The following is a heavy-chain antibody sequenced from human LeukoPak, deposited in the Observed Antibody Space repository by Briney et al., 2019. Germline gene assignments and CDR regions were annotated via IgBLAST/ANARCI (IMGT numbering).Heavy chain of an antibody. Sequence: ASVKVSCKASGYTFTGYYMHWVRQAPGQGLEWMGWINPNSGGTNYAQKFQGRVTMTRDTSISTAYMELSRLRSDDTAVYYCARGEQLVYYYYYYMDVWGKGTTATVSS. CDR2: INPNSGGT. V-gene: IGHV1-2*02. CDR3: ARGEQLVYYYYYYMDV. J-gene: IGHJ6*03. D-gene: IGHD6-13*01. CDR1: GYTFTGYY.